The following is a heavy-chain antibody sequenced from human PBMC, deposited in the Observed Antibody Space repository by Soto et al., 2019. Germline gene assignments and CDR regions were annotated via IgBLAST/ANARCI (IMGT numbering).Heavy chain of an antibody. D-gene: IGHD3-10*01. CDR1: GGSISGGYY. Sequence: QVQLQESGPRLVKPSQTLALTCTVSGGSISGGYYWSWIRHHPGKGLEWIGYIYYTGSTNYNPSLKGRATISVDTSKNQFSLRLSAVTAAETAVYDCARDSRVVIIGRGHLDSWGQGTLVTVSS. CDR2: IYYTGST. V-gene: IGHV4-31*03. J-gene: IGHJ4*02. CDR3: ARDSRVVIIGRGHLDS.